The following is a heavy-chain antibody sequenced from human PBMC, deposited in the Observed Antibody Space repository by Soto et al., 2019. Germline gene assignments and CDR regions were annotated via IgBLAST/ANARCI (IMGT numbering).Heavy chain of an antibody. CDR2: ISSLNGNK. V-gene: IGHV1-18*04. CDR1: DSTFTGYT. Sequence: QVHLVQSETEVKEPGASVTVSCKTSDSTFTGYTINWVRQAPGQGLEWLGWISSLNGNKNYARKYQSRLTMTTNTAATTAYMELRSLRSDNTAVYFCARGTVTSGRWFGPWGQGTLVTVSS. CDR3: ARGTVTSGRWFGP. J-gene: IGHJ5*02. D-gene: IGHD4-17*01.